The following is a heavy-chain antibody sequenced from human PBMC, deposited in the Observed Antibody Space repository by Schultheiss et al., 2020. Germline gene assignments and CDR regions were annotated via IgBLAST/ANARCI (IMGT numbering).Heavy chain of an antibody. V-gene: IGHV3-11*01. CDR1: GFTVSSNY. D-gene: IGHD6-19*01. CDR2: ISSSGSTI. CDR3: ARPYRIAVAGANWFDP. Sequence: GSLRLSCAASGFTVSSNYMSWVRQAPGKGLEWVSYISSSGSTIYYADSVKGRFTISRDNAKNSLYLQMNSLRSEDTAVYYCARPYRIAVAGANWFDPWGQGTLVTVSS. J-gene: IGHJ5*02.